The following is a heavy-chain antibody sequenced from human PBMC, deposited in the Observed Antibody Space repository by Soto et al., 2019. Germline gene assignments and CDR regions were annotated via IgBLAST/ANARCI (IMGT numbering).Heavy chain of an antibody. CDR3: RVVTLLRSFDI. D-gene: IGHD3-22*01. V-gene: IGHV4-31*03. CDR1: GGSIGSGGYY. CDR2: IYYNGDT. J-gene: IGHJ3*02. Sequence: VQLQESGPGLVKASQTLSLTCTVSGGSIGSGGYYWSWIRQHPGKGLEWIGHIYYNGDTHYNPSLKSRLSISLDTSKNPFSLNLSSVTAADSAVYFCRVVTLLRSFDIWGPGTMGTVSS.